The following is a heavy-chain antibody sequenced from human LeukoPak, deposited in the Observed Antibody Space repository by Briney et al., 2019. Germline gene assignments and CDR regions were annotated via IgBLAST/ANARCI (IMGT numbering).Heavy chain of an antibody. CDR2: IYYNGYT. CDR3: ARLKHYYDASGYRAEYFQH. D-gene: IGHD3-22*01. Sequence: SETLSLTCTVSGGSIGTYYWSWIRQPPGKGLGWIGYIYYNGYTDYNPSLKSRVTISVYTSKNQFSLKLSSVTAADTAVYYCARLKHYYDASGYRAEYFQHWGQGTLVTVSS. CDR1: GGSIGTYY. V-gene: IGHV4-59*01. J-gene: IGHJ1*01.